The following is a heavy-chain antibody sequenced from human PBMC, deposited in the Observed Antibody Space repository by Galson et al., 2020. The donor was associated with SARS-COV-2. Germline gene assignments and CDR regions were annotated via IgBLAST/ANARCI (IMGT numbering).Heavy chain of an antibody. CDR1: GGTFSSHA. CDR2: SIPIFGTA. D-gene: IGHD3-9*01. V-gene: IGHV1-69*06. J-gene: IGHJ6*02. CDR3: AREEDVLLKVEAYGMDV. Sequence: SVKVSCKASGGTFSSHAVSWVRQAPGQGLEWMGASIPIFGTANYAQRFQGRVTITADKSTSTAYMELSSLRSEDTAVYYCAREEDVLLKVEAYGMDVWGQGTTVTVSS.